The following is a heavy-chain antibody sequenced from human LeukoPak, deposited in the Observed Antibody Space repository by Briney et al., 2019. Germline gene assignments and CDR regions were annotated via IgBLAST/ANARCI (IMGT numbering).Heavy chain of an antibody. D-gene: IGHD2-21*02. CDR1: GYTFTSYY. CDR3: ARDIGDWNYDY. V-gene: IGHV1-46*01. Sequence: ASVKVSCKASGYTFTSYYMHWVRQAPGQGLEWMGVINPSGGSTSYAQKFQGRVTMTRDTSTSTVYMELSSLRSEDTAVYYCARDIGDWNYDYWGQGTLVTVSS. CDR2: INPSGGST. J-gene: IGHJ4*02.